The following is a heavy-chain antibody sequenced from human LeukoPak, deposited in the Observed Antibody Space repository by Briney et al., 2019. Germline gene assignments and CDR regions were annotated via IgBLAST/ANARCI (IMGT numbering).Heavy chain of an antibody. V-gene: IGHV3-23*01. CDR3: AKDGGEYYDILSGYYPRLYYMDV. D-gene: IGHD3-9*01. CDR1: GFTFNNYA. CDR2: ISGSGGRT. Sequence: GGSLRLSCAASGFTFNNYAMSWVRQAPGKGLEWVSAISGSGGRTYFANSVKGRFTISGDNSKNTLYLQMNSLRAEDTAVYYCAKDGGEYYDILSGYYPRLYYMDVWGKGTTVTISS. J-gene: IGHJ6*03.